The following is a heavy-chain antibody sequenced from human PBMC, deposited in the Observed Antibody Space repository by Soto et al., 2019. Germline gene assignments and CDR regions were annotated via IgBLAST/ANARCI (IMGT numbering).Heavy chain of an antibody. D-gene: IGHD2-21*01. J-gene: IGHJ5*02. CDR2: IGSSSSYL. V-gene: IGHV3-21*01. CDR3: ARVYSAENWFDP. CDR1: GFSFSIYT. Sequence: LRLSCAASGFSFSIYTMNWVRQAPGKGLEWVSSIGSSSSYLYYADSVKGRFTISRDNAKNSLYLQMNSLRVEDTAVYYCARVYSAENWFDPWGQGTLVTVSS.